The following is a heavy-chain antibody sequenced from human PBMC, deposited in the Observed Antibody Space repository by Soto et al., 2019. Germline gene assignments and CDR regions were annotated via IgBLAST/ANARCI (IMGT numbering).Heavy chain of an antibody. D-gene: IGHD6-19*01. V-gene: IGHV3-30*18. J-gene: IGHJ4*02. CDR2: VSHDGRNT. Sequence: VQLVESGGGVVQPGRSLRLSCAASGFTFSDYAMHWVHQAPGKGREWVAVVSHDGRNTHYADSVKGRFTISRASSKNTVSLEMTRLRAEDTAVYYCAKGGRQWLVTSDFNYWGQGALVTVSS. CDR3: AKGGRQWLVTSDFNY. CDR1: GFTFSDYA.